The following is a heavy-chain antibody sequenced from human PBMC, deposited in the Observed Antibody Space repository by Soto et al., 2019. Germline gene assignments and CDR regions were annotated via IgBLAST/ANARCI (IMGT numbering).Heavy chain of an antibody. CDR1: GFTVSSNY. D-gene: IGHD6-13*01. Sequence: WGSLRLSCAASGFTVSSNYMSWFRQAPGKGLEWVSVIYSGGSTYYADSVKGRFTISRDNSKNTLYLQMNSLRAEDTAVYYCASEYSRTWSWFHGLDVWGQGTTVTVSS. CDR2: IYSGGST. J-gene: IGHJ6*02. CDR3: ASEYSRTWSWFHGLDV. V-gene: IGHV3-53*01.